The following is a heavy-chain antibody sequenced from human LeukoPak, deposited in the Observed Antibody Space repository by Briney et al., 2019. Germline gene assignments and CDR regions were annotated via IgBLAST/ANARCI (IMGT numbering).Heavy chain of an antibody. V-gene: IGHV3-23*01. J-gene: IGHJ6*03. CDR1: GFTFSSYG. Sequence: GGSLRLSCAASGFTFSSYGMSWVRQAPGKGLEWVSAISGSGGSTYYADSVKGRFTISRDNSKNTLYLQMNSLRAEDTAVYYCAKDIMVRGAMGRYYYYMDVWGKGTTVTIS. D-gene: IGHD3-10*01. CDR3: AKDIMVRGAMGRYYYYMDV. CDR2: ISGSGGST.